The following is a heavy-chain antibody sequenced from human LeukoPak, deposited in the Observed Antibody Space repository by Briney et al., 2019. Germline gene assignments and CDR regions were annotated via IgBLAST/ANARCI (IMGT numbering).Heavy chain of an antibody. J-gene: IGHJ5*02. CDR1: GYTFTSYA. CDR3: ARGQIQAHCSSTSCYFGSWFDP. D-gene: IGHD2-2*01. Sequence: ASVKVSCKASGYTFTSYAMHWVRQAPGQRLEWMGWINAGNGNTKYSQKFQGRVTITADESTSTAYMELSSLRSEDTAVYYCARGQIQAHCSSTSCYFGSWFDPWGQGTLVTVSS. CDR2: INAGNGNT. V-gene: IGHV1-3*01.